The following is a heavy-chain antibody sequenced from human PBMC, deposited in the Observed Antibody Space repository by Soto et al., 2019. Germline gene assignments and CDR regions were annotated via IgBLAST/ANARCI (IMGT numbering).Heavy chain of an antibody. CDR2: IYYSGIT. CDR3: ARYKSNYYYGMDV. J-gene: IGHJ6*02. CDR1: GGSVSSGSYY. Sequence: PSETLSLTCTVSGGSVSSGSYYWSWIRQPPGKGMEWIGYIYYSGITNYNPSLKSRVTISVDTSKNQFSLKLSSVTAADTAVYYCARYKSNYYYGMDVWGQGTTVTV. D-gene: IGHD1-20*01. V-gene: IGHV4-61*01.